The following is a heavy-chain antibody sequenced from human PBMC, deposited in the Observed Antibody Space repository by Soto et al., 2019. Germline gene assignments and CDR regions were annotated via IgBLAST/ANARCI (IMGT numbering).Heavy chain of an antibody. D-gene: IGHD6-19*01. J-gene: IGHJ4*02. Sequence: GGSLRLSCAASGFTFSSYGMNWVRQAPGKGLEWFSYITSDTKTIKYADSVKGRFTISRDNAKNSVYLQMNSLRDEDTAVYYCARSVEVHFDYWGQGPVVTVPQ. V-gene: IGHV3-48*02. CDR1: GFTFSSYG. CDR3: ARSVEVHFDY. CDR2: ITSDTKTI.